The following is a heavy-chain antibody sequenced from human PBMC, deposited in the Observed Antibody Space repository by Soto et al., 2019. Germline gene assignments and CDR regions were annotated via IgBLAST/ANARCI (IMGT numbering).Heavy chain of an antibody. D-gene: IGHD3-3*01. CDR1: GFIFDDYT. J-gene: IGHJ5*02. V-gene: IGHV3-43*01. CDR2: ITWDGGST. CDR3: EKDTSTPSASRFDP. Sequence: PGGSLRLSCAASGFIFDDYTMHWVRQAPGKGLEWVSLITWDGGSTYYADSVKGRFTISRDNSKNSLYLQMNSLRTEDTALFYYEKDTSTPSASRFDPWGQETLFTVSS.